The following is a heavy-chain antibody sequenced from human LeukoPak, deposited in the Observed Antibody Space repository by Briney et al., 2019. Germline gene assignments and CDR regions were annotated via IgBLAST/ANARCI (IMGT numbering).Heavy chain of an antibody. V-gene: IGHV1-46*01. CDR2: ISPSDGST. Sequence: GASVKVSCKASGYTFTSSSMHWVRQAPGQGLEWMGIISPSDGSTTYAQKFQGRVTMTRDTSTSTVYMELSSLRAEDTAVYYCARDLRVRIWGQGTMVTVSS. J-gene: IGHJ3*02. CDR1: GYTFTSSS. CDR3: ARDLRVRI. D-gene: IGHD3-10*01.